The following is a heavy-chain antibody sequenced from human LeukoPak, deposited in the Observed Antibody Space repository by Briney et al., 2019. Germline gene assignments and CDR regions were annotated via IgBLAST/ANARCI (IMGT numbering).Heavy chain of an antibody. J-gene: IGHJ6*03. V-gene: IGHV4-59*01. CDR2: IYYSGTT. CDR1: GGSIGSNY. D-gene: IGHD3-22*01. CDR3: ARLKFYDSTGYSPGYYMDV. Sequence: PSETLSLTCNVFGGSIGSNYWSWIRQPPGKGLEWIGYIYYSGTTNYNPSLKSRATISVETSKNQISLKLRSVTAADTAVYYCARLKFYDSTGYSPGYYMDVWGKGTTVSVFS.